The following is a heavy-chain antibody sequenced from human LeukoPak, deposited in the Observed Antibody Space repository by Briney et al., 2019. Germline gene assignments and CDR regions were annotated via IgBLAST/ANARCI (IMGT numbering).Heavy chain of an antibody. CDR1: GFTVSSNY. CDR2: IYSDGST. V-gene: IGHV3-53*01. D-gene: IGHD1-26*01. Sequence: LGGSLRLSCAASGFTVSSNYMSWVRQAPGKGLEWVSVIYSDGSTYYADSVKGRFTISRDNSKNTLYLQMNSLRADDTAVYYCARGPHSGSYTGGYWGQGALVTVSS. CDR3: ARGPHSGSYTGGY. J-gene: IGHJ4*02.